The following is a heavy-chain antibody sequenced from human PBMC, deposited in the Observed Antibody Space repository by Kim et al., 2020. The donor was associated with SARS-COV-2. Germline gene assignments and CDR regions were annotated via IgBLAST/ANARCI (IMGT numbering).Heavy chain of an antibody. J-gene: IGHJ4*02. D-gene: IGHD3-16*02. V-gene: IGHV7-4-1*02. CDR2: INTDTGSP. CDR3: ARVVWGGDRYIYS. Sequence: ASVKVSCKASGYTFTNHAINWVRQAPGRGLEWMGWINTDTGSPTYAPDFTGRFVFSLDTSVSTAYLQIRSLEAEDTALYYCARVVWGGDRYIYSWGQGTL. CDR1: GYTFTNHA.